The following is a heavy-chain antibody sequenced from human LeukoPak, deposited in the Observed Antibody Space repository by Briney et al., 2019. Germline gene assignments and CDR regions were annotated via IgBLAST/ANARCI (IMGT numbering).Heavy chain of an antibody. D-gene: IGHD1-26*01. CDR1: GFTFSDCY. Sequence: PGGSLRLSCAASGFTFSDCYMSWIRQAPGKGLEWVSYISSSGSTIYYADSVKGRFTISRDNAKNSLYLQMNSLRAEDTAVYYCARGDEWELLHWFDPWGQGTLVTVSS. V-gene: IGHV3-11*01. CDR3: ARGDEWELLHWFDP. J-gene: IGHJ5*02. CDR2: ISSSGSTI.